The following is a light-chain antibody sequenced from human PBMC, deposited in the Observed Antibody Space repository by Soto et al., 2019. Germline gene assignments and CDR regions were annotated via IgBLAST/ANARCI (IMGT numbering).Light chain of an antibody. CDR1: QSVGSK. CDR3: QQYYNCPPFT. V-gene: IGKV3-15*01. J-gene: IGKJ4*02. Sequence: DIVMTQSPATLSVSPGERATLSCRATQSVGSKLAWYQAKPGQAPRLLIYGASTRATGVPARFSGGGSGTEFTLTIISLLSEDVAVFYCQQYYNCPPFTFGGGTKVEIK. CDR2: GAS.